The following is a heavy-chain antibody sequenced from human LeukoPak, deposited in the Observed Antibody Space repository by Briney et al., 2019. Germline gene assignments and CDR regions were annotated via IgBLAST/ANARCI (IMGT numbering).Heavy chain of an antibody. Sequence: GGSLRLSCAASGFTFSTYWMSWVRQATGKGLEWVANIKQDGSENYYVDSVKGRFTISRDNAKNSLYLQMNSLRVEDTAVYYCARGYFSSSGRGMDVWGQGTTVTVSS. CDR1: GFTFSTYW. CDR3: ARGYFSSSGRGMDV. V-gene: IGHV3-7*01. D-gene: IGHD6-13*01. CDR2: IKQDGSEN. J-gene: IGHJ6*02.